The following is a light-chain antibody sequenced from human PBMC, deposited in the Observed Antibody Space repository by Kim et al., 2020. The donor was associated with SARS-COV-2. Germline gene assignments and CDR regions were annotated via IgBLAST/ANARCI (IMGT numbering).Light chain of an antibody. CDR3: NAYSRDSTWV. Sequence: GPSITISCTGTTSAVGGYHYVSWYQQHPGKAPKLIIYDVSDRPSEISNRFSGSKSGNTASLTISGLESDDEADYYCNAYSRDSTWVFGGGTQLTVL. J-gene: IGLJ3*02. CDR1: TSAVGGYHY. V-gene: IGLV2-14*03. CDR2: DVS.